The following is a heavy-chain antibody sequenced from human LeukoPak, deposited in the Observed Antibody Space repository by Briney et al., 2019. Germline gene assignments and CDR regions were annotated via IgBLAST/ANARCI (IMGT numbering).Heavy chain of an antibody. CDR2: IYYSGST. V-gene: IGHV4-39*01. Sequence: SETLSLTCTVSAGSISSSSYYWGWIRQPPGKGLEWIGNIYYSGSTYYNPSLKSRVTVSVDTSKNQFSLKVISVTAADTAVYYCARWESESDRGDFQHWGQGTLVTVSS. D-gene: IGHD1-26*01. J-gene: IGHJ1*01. CDR1: AGSISSSSYY. CDR3: ARWESESDRGDFQH.